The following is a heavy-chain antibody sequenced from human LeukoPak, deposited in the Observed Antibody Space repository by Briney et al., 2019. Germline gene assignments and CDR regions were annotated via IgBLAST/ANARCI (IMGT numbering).Heavy chain of an antibody. D-gene: IGHD3-3*01. V-gene: IGHV3-30*18. J-gene: IGHJ6*02. CDR2: ISYDGSNK. Sequence: GGSLRLSYAASGFTFSSYGMHWVRQAPGKGLEWVAVISYDGSNKYYADSVKGRFTISRDNSKNTLYLQMNSLRAEDTAVYYCAKDQSITIFGVAPYGMDVWGQGTTVTVSS. CDR3: AKDQSITIFGVAPYGMDV. CDR1: GFTFSSYG.